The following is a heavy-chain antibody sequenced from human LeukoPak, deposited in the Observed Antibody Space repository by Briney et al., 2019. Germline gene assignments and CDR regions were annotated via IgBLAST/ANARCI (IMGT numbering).Heavy chain of an antibody. J-gene: IGHJ3*02. V-gene: IGHV1-69*05. Sequence: ASVKVSCKASGGTFSSYAISWVRQAPGQGLEWMGRIIPIFGTANYAQKFQGRVTITTDESTSTAYMELSSLRSEDTAVHYCARDRYYYDSSGATDAFDIWGQGTMVTVSS. CDR3: ARDRYYYDSSGATDAFDI. CDR2: IIPIFGTA. CDR1: GGTFSSYA. D-gene: IGHD3-22*01.